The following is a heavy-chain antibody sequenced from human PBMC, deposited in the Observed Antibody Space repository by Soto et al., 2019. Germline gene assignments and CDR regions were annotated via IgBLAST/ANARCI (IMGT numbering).Heavy chain of an antibody. CDR1: GGSISSSSYY. Sequence: SETLSLTCTVSGGSISSSSYYWGWIRQPPGKGLEWIGSIYYSGSTYYNPSLKSRVTISVDTSKNQFSLKLSSVTAADTAVYYCAVTLLWFGAYYSGMDVWGQGTTVPVS. V-gene: IGHV4-39*01. D-gene: IGHD3-10*01. CDR2: IYYSGST. CDR3: AVTLLWFGAYYSGMDV. J-gene: IGHJ6*02.